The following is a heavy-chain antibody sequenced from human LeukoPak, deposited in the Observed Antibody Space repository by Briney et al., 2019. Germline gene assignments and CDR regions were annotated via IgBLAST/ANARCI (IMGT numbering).Heavy chain of an antibody. CDR1: GFTFSDYY. V-gene: IGHV3-11*01. Sequence: GGSLRLSCAASGFTFSDYYMSWIRQAPGKGLEWVSYISSSGSTIYYADSVKGRFTISRDNAKNSLYLQMNSLRAEDTAVYYRAKRQFHFWRGYYSHWGQGTLVTVSS. CDR2: ISSSGSTI. D-gene: IGHD3-3*02. J-gene: IGHJ4*02. CDR3: AKRQFHFWRGYYSH.